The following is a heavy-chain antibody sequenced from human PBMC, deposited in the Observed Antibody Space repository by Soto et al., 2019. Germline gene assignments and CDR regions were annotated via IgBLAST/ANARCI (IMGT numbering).Heavy chain of an antibody. Sequence: QVQLVQSGAEVKKPGASVKVSCKASGYTFTNYDMHWVRQAPGQRLEWMGWINAGNGNTKYSQKFQGRVTITRDTSASTAYMELSSLRSEDTAVYYCARSRVVPTTMGWFDPWGQGTLVTVSS. CDR2: INAGNGNT. D-gene: IGHD2-2*01. CDR3: ARSRVVPTTMGWFDP. J-gene: IGHJ5*02. V-gene: IGHV1-3*01. CDR1: GYTFTNYD.